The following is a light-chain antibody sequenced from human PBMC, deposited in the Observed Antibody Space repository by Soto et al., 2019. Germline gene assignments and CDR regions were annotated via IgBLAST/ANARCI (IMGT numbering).Light chain of an antibody. V-gene: IGLV2-8*01. CDR2: DVN. CDR3: SSYASNNNLV. Sequence: QSALTQPPSASGSPGQSVTISCTGTSSDVGGYNYVSWYQQHPGKGPKLMIYDVNKRPSGVPDRFSGSKSGNTASLTVSGLQAEDEADYYCSSYASNNNLVFGGGTKLTVL. CDR1: SSDVGGYNY. J-gene: IGLJ2*01.